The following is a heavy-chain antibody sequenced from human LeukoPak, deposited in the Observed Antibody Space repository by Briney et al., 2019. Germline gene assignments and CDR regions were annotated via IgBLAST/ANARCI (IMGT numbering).Heavy chain of an antibody. CDR3: AKGRVDYYDSSDAFDI. D-gene: IGHD3-22*01. J-gene: IGHJ3*02. Sequence: GGSLRLSCAASGFTFSSYGMYWVRQAPGKGVEWVAVISYDGSNKYYADPVRGRFTISRDNSKNTLYLQMNSLRAEDTAVYYCAKGRVDYYDSSDAFDIWGQGTMVTVSS. CDR1: GFTFSSYG. V-gene: IGHV3-30*18. CDR2: ISYDGSNK.